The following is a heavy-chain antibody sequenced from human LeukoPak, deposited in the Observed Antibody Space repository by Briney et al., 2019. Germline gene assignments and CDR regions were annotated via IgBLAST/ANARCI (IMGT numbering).Heavy chain of an antibody. CDR1: GGSISSGGYY. Sequence: PSQTLSLTCTVSGGSISSGGYYWSWLRQHPGKGLEWIGYIYYSGSTYYNPSLKSRVTISVDTSKNQFSLKLSSVTAADTAVYYCARAITMVRGVIKEAWFDPWGQGTLVTVSS. J-gene: IGHJ5*02. CDR3: ARAITMVRGVIKEAWFDP. V-gene: IGHV4-31*03. CDR2: IYYSGST. D-gene: IGHD3-10*01.